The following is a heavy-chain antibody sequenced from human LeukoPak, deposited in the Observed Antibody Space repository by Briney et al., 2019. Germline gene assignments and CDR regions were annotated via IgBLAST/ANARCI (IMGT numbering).Heavy chain of an antibody. CDR1: GFTLSDDW. CDR3: ARSFSGSREY. Sequence: QPGGSLTLSCAASGFTLSDDWVHWVRQAPGKGLVWVSRINTNGGRTDYADSVKGRFTISRDNAKNTVSLQMNSLRAEDTAVYYCARSFSGSREYWGQGTLVTVSS. CDR2: INTNGGRT. J-gene: IGHJ4*02. D-gene: IGHD5-24*01. V-gene: IGHV3-74*01.